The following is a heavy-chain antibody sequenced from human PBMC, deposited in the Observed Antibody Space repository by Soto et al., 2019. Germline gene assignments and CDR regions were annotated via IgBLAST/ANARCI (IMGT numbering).Heavy chain of an antibody. CDR3: AKEGYYYDSSGYSRRYFEY. J-gene: IGHJ4*02. CDR1: GFTFDDYA. V-gene: IGHV3-43*02. CDR2: ISGDGGST. D-gene: IGHD3-22*01. Sequence: GGSLRLSCAASGFTFDDYAMHWVRQAPGKGLEWVSLISGDGGSTYYADSVKGRFTISRDNSKNSLYLQMNSLRTEDTALYYCAKEGYYYDSSGYSRRYFEYWGQGTLVTVSS.